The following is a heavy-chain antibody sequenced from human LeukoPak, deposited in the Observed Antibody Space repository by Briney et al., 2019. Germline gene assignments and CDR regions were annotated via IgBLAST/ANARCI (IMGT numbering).Heavy chain of an antibody. J-gene: IGHJ3*02. V-gene: IGHV4-59*01. CDR3: ARKSDFDI. D-gene: IGHD2-21*02. CDR1: GGSISSDH. CDR2: IYYSGST. Sequence: PSETLSLTCTVSGGSISSDHWNWIRQPPGKGLEWIGCIYYSGSTYYNPSLKSRVTISVDMSKSQFSLRLTSVTAADTAVYYCARKSDFDIWGQGTLVTVSS.